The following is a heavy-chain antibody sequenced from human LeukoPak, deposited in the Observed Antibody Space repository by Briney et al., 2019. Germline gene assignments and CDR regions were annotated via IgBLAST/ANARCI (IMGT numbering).Heavy chain of an antibody. D-gene: IGHD2-2*01. CDR1: GGSISSYY. CDR3: ARHSVPAAMTVHFDY. CDR2: IYYSGST. V-gene: IGHV4-59*01. J-gene: IGHJ4*02. Sequence: KPSETLSLTCTVPGGSISSYYWNWIRQSPGKGLEWIGYIYYSGSTNYNPSLKSRVGISVDTSKNQFSLKLRSVTAADTAVYYCARHSVPAAMTVHFDYWGQGTLVTVSS.